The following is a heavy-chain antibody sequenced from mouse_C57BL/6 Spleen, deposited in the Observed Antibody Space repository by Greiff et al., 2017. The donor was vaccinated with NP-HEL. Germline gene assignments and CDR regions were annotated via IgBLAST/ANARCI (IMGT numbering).Heavy chain of an antibody. CDR2: IDPSDSYT. Sequence: QVQLQQSGAELVMPGASVKLSCKASGYTFTSYWMHWVKQRPGQGLEWIGEIDPSDSYTNYNQKFKGKSTLTVDKSSSTAYMQLSSLTSEDSAVYYCARQGAYRYAMDYWGQGTSVTVSS. CDR3: ARQGAYRYAMDY. D-gene: IGHD2-10*01. CDR1: GYTFTSYW. J-gene: IGHJ4*01. V-gene: IGHV1-69*01.